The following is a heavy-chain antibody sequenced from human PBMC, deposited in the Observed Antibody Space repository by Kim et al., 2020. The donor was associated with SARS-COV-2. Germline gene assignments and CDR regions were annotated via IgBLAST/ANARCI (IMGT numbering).Heavy chain of an antibody. CDR3: ATEDSSGSAFDY. V-gene: IGHV3-30*02. Sequence: KYYADSVKGRFTISRDKSKNTLYLQMNSLRAEDTAVYYCATEDSSGSAFDYWGQGTLVTVSS. J-gene: IGHJ4*02. CDR2: K. D-gene: IGHD3-22*01.